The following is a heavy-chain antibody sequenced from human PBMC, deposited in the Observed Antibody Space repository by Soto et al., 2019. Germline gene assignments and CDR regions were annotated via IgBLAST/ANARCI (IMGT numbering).Heavy chain of an antibody. V-gene: IGHV1-18*01. CDR3: ARGRYGDY. J-gene: IGHJ4*02. CDR2: ISAHNGNT. CDR1: GYAFTTYG. D-gene: IGHD1-1*01. Sequence: QVHLVQSGAEVKKPGASVKVSCKGSGYAFTTYGITWVRQAPGQGLEWMGWISAHNGNTNYAHKLEGRVTVTRDTSTSTAYMELRSLRSDVTAVYYCARGRYGDYWGQGARVSVSS.